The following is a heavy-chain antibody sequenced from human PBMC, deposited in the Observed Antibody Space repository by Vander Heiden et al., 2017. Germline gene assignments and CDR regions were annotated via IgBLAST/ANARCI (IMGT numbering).Heavy chain of an antibody. J-gene: IGHJ4*02. D-gene: IGHD6-6*01. CDR2: IYYSGST. CDR1: GSSISSSSYY. Sequence: QLQLQESGPGLVKPSETLSLTCTVSGSSISSSSYYWGWIRQPPGKGLEWIGSIYYSGSTYYNPSLKSRVTISVDTSKNQFSLKLSSVTAADTAVYYCARHVSSIAARRTYYFDYWGQGTLVTVSS. CDR3: ARHVSSIAARRTYYFDY. V-gene: IGHV4-39*01.